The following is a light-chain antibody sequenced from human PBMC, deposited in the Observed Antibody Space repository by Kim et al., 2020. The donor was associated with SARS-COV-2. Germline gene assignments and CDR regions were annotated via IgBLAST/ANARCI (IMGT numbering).Light chain of an antibody. CDR1: RSNIGSKT. V-gene: IGLV1-44*01. Sequence: QSVLTQLPLAPGTPGQRVTISCSGGRSNIGSKTIDWYQQHPGAAPKLLIYSNDQRPSGVPDRFSGSRSGTSASLAMSGLQAEDEGDYYCAVWHDSRYGVFGGGAK. CDR2: SND. J-gene: IGLJ3*02. CDR3: AVWHDSRYGV.